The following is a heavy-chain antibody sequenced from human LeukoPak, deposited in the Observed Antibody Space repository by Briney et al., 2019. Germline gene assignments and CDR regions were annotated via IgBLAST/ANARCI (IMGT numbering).Heavy chain of an antibody. J-gene: IGHJ4*02. CDR1: GFTFSSYS. CDR3: AKDLVAVAGGIDY. D-gene: IGHD6-19*01. Sequence: GGSLRLSCAASGFTFSSYSMNWVRQAPGKGLEWVSYISSSSSTIYYADSVKGRFTISRDNSKNTLYLQMNSLRAEDTAVYYCAKDLVAVAGGIDYWGQGTLVTVSS. V-gene: IGHV3-48*01. CDR2: ISSSSSTI.